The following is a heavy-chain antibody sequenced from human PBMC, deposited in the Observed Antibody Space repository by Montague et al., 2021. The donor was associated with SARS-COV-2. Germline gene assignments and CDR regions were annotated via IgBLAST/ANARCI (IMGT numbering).Heavy chain of an antibody. CDR3: ARDRYYGSGTSLGMDV. CDR2: INHSRSA. CDR1: GGSFSGYY. D-gene: IGHD3-10*01. V-gene: IGHV4-34*01. J-gene: IGHJ6*02. Sequence: SETLSLTCAVYGGSFSGYYWSWIRQPPGKGLEWIGEINHSRSANYNPSLKSRVTISVDTSKNQFSLKLSSVTAADTAVYYCARDRYYGSGTSLGMDVWGQGTTVTVSS.